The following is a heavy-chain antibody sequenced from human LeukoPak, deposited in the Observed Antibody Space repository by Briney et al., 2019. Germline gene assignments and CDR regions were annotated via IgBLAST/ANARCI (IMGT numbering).Heavy chain of an antibody. V-gene: IGHV3-23*01. J-gene: IGHJ5*02. D-gene: IGHD2-2*01. CDR3: AKGGPAAMWDNWFDP. CDR1: GFTFNIYA. Sequence: GGSLRLSCAASGFTFNIYAMSWVRLAPGKGLQWVASMCGSAGCTYYADSVKGRFTISRDNSKNTLYLQMNSLRAEDTAVYYCAKGGPAAMWDNWFDPWGQGTLVTVSS. CDR2: MCGSAGCT.